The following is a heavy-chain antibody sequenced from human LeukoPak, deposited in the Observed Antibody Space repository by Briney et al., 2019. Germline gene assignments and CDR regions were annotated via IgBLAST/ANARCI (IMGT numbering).Heavy chain of an antibody. CDR1: GYTFTGYY. CDR2: INPNSGGT. CDR3: ARDPYYDILTGYADDAFDI. D-gene: IGHD3-9*01. Sequence: ASVKVPCKASGYTFTGYYMHWVRQAPGQGLEWMGWINPNSGGTNYAQKFQGRVTMTRDTSISTAYMELSRLRSDDTAVYYCARDPYYDILTGYADDAFDIWGQGTMVTVSS. J-gene: IGHJ3*02. V-gene: IGHV1-2*02.